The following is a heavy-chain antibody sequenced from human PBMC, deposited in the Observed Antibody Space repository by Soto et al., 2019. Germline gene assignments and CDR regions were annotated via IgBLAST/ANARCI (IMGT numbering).Heavy chain of an antibody. D-gene: IGHD1-26*01. J-gene: IGHJ1*01. V-gene: IGHV5-51*01. CDR1: EYSFPSYW. CDR2: IYPGDSDT. CDR3: ARHGRGATIIDL. Sequence: GESLKISCKGSEYSFPSYWIGWVRQMPGKGLEWLGIIYPGDSDTRYNPSFQGQVTISVDKSISTAYLQWSSLKASDTAMYYCARHGRGATIIDLWGQGTLVTVSS.